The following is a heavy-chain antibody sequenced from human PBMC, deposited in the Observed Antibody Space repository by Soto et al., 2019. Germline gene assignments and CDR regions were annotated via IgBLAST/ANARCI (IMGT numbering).Heavy chain of an antibody. CDR3: ATGVVGSLVYV. D-gene: IGHD1-26*01. V-gene: IGHV4-59*01. CDR1: GGPISSYY. Sequence: QVQLQESGPGLVKPSETLSLTCTVSGGPISSYYWSGIRQPPGKGLEWIGYIYSSGSTNYNPSLKSRLTISGDTSKNQFSLKLSSVTAEDTAVYYCATGVVGSLVYVWGQGTTVTVSS. CDR2: IYSSGST. J-gene: IGHJ6*02.